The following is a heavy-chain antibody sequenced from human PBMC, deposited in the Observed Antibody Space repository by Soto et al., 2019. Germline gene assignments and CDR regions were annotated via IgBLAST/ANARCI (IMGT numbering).Heavy chain of an antibody. D-gene: IGHD5-18*01. CDR1: GGSISSYY. CDR2: IYYSGST. J-gene: IGHJ5*02. V-gene: IGHV4-59*08. Sequence: QVQLQESGPGLVKPSETLSLTCTVSGGSISSYYWSWIRQPPGNGLEWIGYIYYSGSTNYNPSLKSRVTISVDTSKNPFSLKLSSVTAADTAVYYCARLVWSYGTWFDPWGQGTLVTVSS. CDR3: ARLVWSYGTWFDP.